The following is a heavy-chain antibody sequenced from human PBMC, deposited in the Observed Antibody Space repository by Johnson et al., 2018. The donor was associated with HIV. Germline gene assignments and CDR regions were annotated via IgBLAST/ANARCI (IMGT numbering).Heavy chain of an antibody. D-gene: IGHD6-19*01. CDR3: ARALYSSGWDDAFDI. Sequence: VQLVESGGGVVQPGRSLRLSCAASGFTFSSYAMHWVRQAPGKGLEWVSVIYSGGRTYYADSVKGRFTISRDNSKNTLYLQLNSLRAEDTAVYYCARALYSSGWDDAFDIGGQGTMVTVSS. V-gene: IGHV3-66*01. CDR1: GFTFSSYA. J-gene: IGHJ3*02. CDR2: IYSGGRT.